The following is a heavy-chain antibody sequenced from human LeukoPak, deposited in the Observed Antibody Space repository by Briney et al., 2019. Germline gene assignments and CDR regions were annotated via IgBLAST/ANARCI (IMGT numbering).Heavy chain of an antibody. CDR2: IGGRDGST. D-gene: IGHD3-10*01. CDR3: AKGHYYGSGSLDY. V-gene: IGHV3-23*01. CDR1: GNYW. Sequence: GGSLRLSCAASGNYWMHWVRQVPGKGLEWVSAIGGRDGSTYYADSVKGRFTISRDNSKNTLYVQMNSLRAEDTAVYYCAKGHYYGSGSLDYWGQGTLVTVSS. J-gene: IGHJ4*02.